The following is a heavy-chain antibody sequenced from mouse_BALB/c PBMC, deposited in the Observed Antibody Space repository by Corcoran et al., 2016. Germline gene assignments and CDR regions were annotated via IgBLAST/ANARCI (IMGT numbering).Heavy chain of an antibody. Sequence: EVLLQQSGPKLVKPGASVKVTCKASGYTFTDYNIDWVKHSHGKSLDWIGDINPRSRGTIYNQKFKGKSTLTTDKSTSTAYMQLSRLTSEDSAVYFCSSYGYYAMDYWGQGTSVTVSS. J-gene: IGHJ4*01. CDR2: INPRSRGT. V-gene: IGHV1-18*01. CDR3: SSYGYYAMDY. CDR1: GYTFTDYN. D-gene: IGHD1-2*01.